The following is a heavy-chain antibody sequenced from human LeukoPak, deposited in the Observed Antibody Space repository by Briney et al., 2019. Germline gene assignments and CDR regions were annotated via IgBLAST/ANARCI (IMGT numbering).Heavy chain of an antibody. CDR3: ATSGNTWYNDY. Sequence: GASVKVSCKTSGYTFTGYRLHWVRQIPAQGLEWMAWITPKNGGTNYAEKFQGRLTLTRDMSISTTYMELSSLRSDDTAVYYCATSGNTWYNDYWGQGTLVTLSS. V-gene: IGHV1-2*02. D-gene: IGHD6-13*01. CDR2: ITPKNGGT. CDR1: GYTFTGYR. J-gene: IGHJ4*02.